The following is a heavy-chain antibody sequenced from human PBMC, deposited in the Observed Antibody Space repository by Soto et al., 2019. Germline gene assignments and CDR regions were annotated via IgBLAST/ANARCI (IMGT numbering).Heavy chain of an antibody. D-gene: IGHD1-7*01. CDR1: GGSLRGYY. CDR3: ARLELELPVY. V-gene: IGHV4-34*01. CDR2: INHSGST. Sequence: QVQLQQWGAGLLKPSETLSVTCAVYGGSLRGYYWSWIRQPPGMGLEWIGEINHSGSTNYNTSLKSRVTISVDTSKNQFSLRLSSVPAAATAVYYCARLELELPVYWCQGRLVTDSS. J-gene: IGHJ4*02.